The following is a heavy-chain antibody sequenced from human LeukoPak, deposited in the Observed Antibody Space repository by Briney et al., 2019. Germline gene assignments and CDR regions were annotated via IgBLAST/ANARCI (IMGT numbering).Heavy chain of an antibody. V-gene: IGHV3-48*03. J-gene: IGHJ4*02. CDR1: GFTFSTYE. Sequence: GGSLRLSCAASGFTFSTYEIIWVRQAPGKGLEGVSYISSSGNTIYYADSVKGRFTISRDNAKNSLHLQMNSLRAEDTAVYYCASTSGWYEPIDYWGQGTLVTVSS. CDR2: ISSSGNTI. D-gene: IGHD6-19*01. CDR3: ASTSGWYEPIDY.